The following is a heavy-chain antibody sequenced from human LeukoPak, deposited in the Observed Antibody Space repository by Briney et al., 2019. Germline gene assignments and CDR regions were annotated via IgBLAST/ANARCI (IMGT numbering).Heavy chain of an antibody. J-gene: IGHJ4*02. CDR3: AKDGGTGRIAAPGADY. CDR2: ISGSGGNT. CDR1: GFTFSSYA. D-gene: IGHD6-13*01. Sequence: GGSLRLSCAASGFTFSSYAMTWVRQAPGKGLEWVSGISGSGGNTYYTDSVRGRLSISRDNSKNTYLQMNRLRAEDTAVYYCAKDGGTGRIAAPGADYWGQGTLVTVSS. V-gene: IGHV3-23*01.